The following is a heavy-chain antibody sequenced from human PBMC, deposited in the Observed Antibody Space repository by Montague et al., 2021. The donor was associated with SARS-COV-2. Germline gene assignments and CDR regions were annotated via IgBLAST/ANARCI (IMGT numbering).Heavy chain of an antibody. CDR1: GSTVSSTY. J-gene: IGHJ5*02. CDR2: IYSSGDT. Sequence: SLRLSCAASGSTVSSTYMGWVRQAPGKGLEWISVIYSSGDTYHADSMKDRFTISRDNSKNTVYLQMHILRAEDTAVYYCASGMFDTWGQGTLVTVSS. V-gene: IGHV3-66*01. CDR3: ASGMFDT.